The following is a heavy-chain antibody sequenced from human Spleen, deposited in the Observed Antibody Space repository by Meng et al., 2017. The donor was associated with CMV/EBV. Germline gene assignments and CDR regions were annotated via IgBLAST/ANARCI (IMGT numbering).Heavy chain of an antibody. Sequence: ASVKVSCKASGYTFTAHYFHWVRQAPGQGLEWMGWIHPHSGDTNYAQQFQGRVTLTRDTFINTGYMELTRLTSDDTAVYYCARDNNWGPDYWGQGTLVTVSS. CDR2: IHPHSGDT. J-gene: IGHJ4*02. CDR3: ARDNNWGPDY. D-gene: IGHD7-27*01. V-gene: IGHV1-2*02. CDR1: GYTFTAHY.